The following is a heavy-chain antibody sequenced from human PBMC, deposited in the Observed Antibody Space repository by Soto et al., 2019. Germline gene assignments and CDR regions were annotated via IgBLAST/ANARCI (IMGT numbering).Heavy chain of an antibody. Sequence: ASVKVSCKASGYVFSDNGVSWVRRVPGQGLEWMGWISTYTGKTKYAQKFQDRVTLTTDTSTSTAYMDLRSLRPDDTAVYYCAREAKFAHNGNHLMDVWGQGTTVTVSS. CDR2: ISTYTGKT. CDR3: AREAKFAHNGNHLMDV. J-gene: IGHJ6*02. CDR1: GYVFSDNG. D-gene: IGHD1-1*01. V-gene: IGHV1-18*04.